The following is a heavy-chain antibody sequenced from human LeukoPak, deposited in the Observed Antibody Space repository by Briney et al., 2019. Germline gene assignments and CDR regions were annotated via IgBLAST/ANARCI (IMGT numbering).Heavy chain of an antibody. CDR3: ARRSYSITMVREGLYYFDY. D-gene: IGHD3-10*01. Sequence: SETLSLTCTVSGGSISSSSYYWGWIRQPPGTGLEWIGSIYYSGSTYYNPSLKSRVTISVDTSKNQFSLKLSSVTAADTAVYYCARRSYSITMVREGLYYFDYWGQGTLVTVSS. CDR1: GGSISSSSYY. J-gene: IGHJ4*02. V-gene: IGHV4-39*01. CDR2: IYYSGST.